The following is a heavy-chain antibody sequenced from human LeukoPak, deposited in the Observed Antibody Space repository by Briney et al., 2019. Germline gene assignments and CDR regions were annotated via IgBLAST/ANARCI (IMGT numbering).Heavy chain of an antibody. Sequence: GGSLRLSCAVSGFTFSDHYMDWVRQAPGKGLEWVSAISPSDGNTFYADSVKGRFTISRDNSKNTLSLQMNSLRAEDTALYYCVKDSSVPYGITEWGQGTLVTVSS. J-gene: IGHJ4*02. CDR1: GFTFSDHY. CDR3: VKDSSVPYGITE. CDR2: ISPSDGNT. D-gene: IGHD4-17*01. V-gene: IGHV3-23*01.